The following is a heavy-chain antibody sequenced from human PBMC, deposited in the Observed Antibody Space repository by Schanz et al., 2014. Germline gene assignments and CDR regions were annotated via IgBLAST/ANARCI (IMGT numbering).Heavy chain of an antibody. J-gene: IGHJ4*02. CDR1: GITFSSHS. CDR3: ARDRRNADLDY. Sequence: EVHLVESGGGLVQPGGSLRLSCAASGITFSSHSFNWVRQAPGKGLEWISYITYNGGTIYYADSVKGRFTISRDNAKNSLYLEMNSLRAEDTALYYCARDRRNADLDYWGQGTLVIVYS. V-gene: IGHV3-48*01. D-gene: IGHD1-1*01. CDR2: ITYNGGTI.